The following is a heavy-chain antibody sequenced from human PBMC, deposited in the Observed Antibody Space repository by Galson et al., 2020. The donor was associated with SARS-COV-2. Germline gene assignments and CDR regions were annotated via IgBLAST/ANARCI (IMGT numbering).Heavy chain of an antibody. V-gene: IGHV3-9*01. CDR1: GFTFDDYA. Sequence: SLKISCAASGFTFDDYAMHWVRQAPGKGLEWVSGISWNSGSIDYADSVKGRFTISRDNAKNSLYLQMNSLRAEDTALYYCASLLMVQGVRAKNYYYYGMDVWGQGTTVTVSS. D-gene: IGHD3-10*01. J-gene: IGHJ6*02. CDR3: ASLLMVQGVRAKNYYYYGMDV. CDR2: ISWNSGSI.